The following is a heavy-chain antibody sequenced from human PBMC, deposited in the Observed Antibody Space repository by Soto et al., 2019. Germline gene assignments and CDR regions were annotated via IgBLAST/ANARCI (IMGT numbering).Heavy chain of an antibody. D-gene: IGHD2-15*01. J-gene: IGHJ4*02. CDR2: MNPNSGNT. Sequence: ASVKVSCKASGYTFTSYDINWVRQATGQGPEWMGWMNPNSGNTGYAQRFQGRVTITRSTYATTAYVELNSLTSEDSAVYYCARDHCSGGSCYLGYWGQGTLVTVSS. CDR3: ARDHCSGGSCYLGY. CDR1: GYTFTSYD. V-gene: IGHV1-8*01.